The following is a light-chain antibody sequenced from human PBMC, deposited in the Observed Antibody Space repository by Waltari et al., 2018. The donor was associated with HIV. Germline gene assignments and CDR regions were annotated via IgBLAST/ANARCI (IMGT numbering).Light chain of an antibody. Sequence: QLVLTQSPSASASLGASVKLTCTLSSGHSSYAIACHQQQPEKGPRYLMKFNRDGSHSKGAGIPDRFSGSSSGAERYLTISSLQSEDEADYYCQTWGTGILVFGGGTNLTVL. CDR1: SGHSSYA. V-gene: IGLV4-69*01. CDR2: FNRDGSH. CDR3: QTWGTGILV. J-gene: IGLJ3*02.